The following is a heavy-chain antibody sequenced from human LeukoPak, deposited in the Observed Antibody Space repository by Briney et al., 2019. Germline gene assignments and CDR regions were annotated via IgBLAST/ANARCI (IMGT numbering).Heavy chain of an antibody. V-gene: IGHV4-38-2*02. CDR1: GGSISSGDY. Sequence: PSETLSLTCTVSGGSISSGDYWGWIRQPPGKGLEWIGSVYYSGSTHYNPSLKSRVTISVDRSRNQFSLRLSSVTAADTAVYYCARNSTVTSPSTGYFDYWGQGTLATVSS. CDR2: VYYSGST. D-gene: IGHD4-17*01. CDR3: ARNSTVTSPSTGYFDY. J-gene: IGHJ4*02.